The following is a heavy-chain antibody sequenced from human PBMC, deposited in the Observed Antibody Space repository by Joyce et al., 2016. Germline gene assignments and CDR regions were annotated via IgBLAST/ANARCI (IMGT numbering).Heavy chain of an antibody. Sequence: EVQLVESGGGLVQPGGSLKLSCAASGFTFSGSAMHWVRQASGKGREGVGRIRSKPNNYATSYGASVKGRFTISRDDSKNTAYLQMDSLKTEDTAVYYCSPGHIVAAGMSDYWGQGTLVTVSS. CDR3: SPGHIVAAGMSDY. J-gene: IGHJ4*02. CDR1: GFTFSGSA. V-gene: IGHV3-73*02. CDR2: IRSKPNNYAT. D-gene: IGHD6-13*01.